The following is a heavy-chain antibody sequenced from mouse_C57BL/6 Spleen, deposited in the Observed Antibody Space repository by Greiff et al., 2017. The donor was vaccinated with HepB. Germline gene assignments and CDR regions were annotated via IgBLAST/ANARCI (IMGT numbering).Heavy chain of an antibody. D-gene: IGHD1-1*02. J-gene: IGHJ1*03. CDR1: LFTFIYYG. CDR3: ARGGYGWYFDV. Sequence: EVKLFYSFLFLFNPLFSLKLSFSSSLFTFIYYGMHFFLHSPYTFLYWFSYIISVSSTIYYADTVKGRFTISRDNAKKTLFMKMTSLRSEDTAMYYCARGGYGWYFDVWGTGTTVTVSS. V-gene: IGHV5-17*01. CDR2: IISVSSTI.